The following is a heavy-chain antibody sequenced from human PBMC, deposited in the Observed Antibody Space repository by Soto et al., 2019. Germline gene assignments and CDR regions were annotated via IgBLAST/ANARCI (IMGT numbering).Heavy chain of an antibody. V-gene: IGHV4-34*01. CDR2: MSHSGGT. J-gene: IGHJ3*02. CDR1: GGSISSGRYY. D-gene: IGHD1-1*01. CDR3: ARADRWTATNVVDAIDM. Sequence: QVQLQQWGAGLLKPSETLSLTCAVYGGSISSGRYYWSWIRQPPGMGLEWIGEMSHSGGTHFKPSRKSLHTISVDTTKNQCSLKLSSVTAADTALYDCARADRWTATNVVDAIDMWGPGAMVTVSS.